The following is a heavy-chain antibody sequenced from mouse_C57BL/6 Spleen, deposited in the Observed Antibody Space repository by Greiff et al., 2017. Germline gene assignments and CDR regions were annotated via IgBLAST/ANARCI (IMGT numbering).Heavy chain of an antibody. J-gene: IGHJ4*01. CDR2: IYPGDGDT. V-gene: IGHV1-82*01. CDR3: ASGQLRGYAMDY. CDR1: GYAFSSSW. D-gene: IGHD3-2*02. Sequence: QVQLQQSGPELVKPGASVKISCKASGYAFSSSWMNWVKQRPGQGLEWIGRIYPGDGDTNYNGKVKGKATLTADKSSSTAYMQLSSLTSEDSAVYFCASGQLRGYAMDYWGQGTSVTVSS.